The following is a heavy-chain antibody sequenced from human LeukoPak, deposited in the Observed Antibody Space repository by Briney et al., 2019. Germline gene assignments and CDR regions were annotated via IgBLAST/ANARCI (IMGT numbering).Heavy chain of an antibody. Sequence: GGSLRLSCAASGFTFSTFAMSWVRHPPAKGREWVSAISGSDTNTYYADSVKGRFTISRDNSKSTLYLQMNGLRTEDTAIYYGAKDREMVPYDIGYSWGQGTLVTVSS. D-gene: IGHD5-24*01. CDR1: GFTFSTFA. CDR2: ISGSDTNT. J-gene: IGHJ4*02. CDR3: AKDREMVPYDIGYS. V-gene: IGHV3-23*01.